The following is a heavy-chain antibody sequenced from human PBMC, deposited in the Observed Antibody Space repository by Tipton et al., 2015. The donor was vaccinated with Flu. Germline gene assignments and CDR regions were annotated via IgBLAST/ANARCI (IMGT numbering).Heavy chain of an antibody. J-gene: IGHJ4*02. CDR3: ARGPEQWLVNPHYFDY. CDR1: GGSISSSNW. V-gene: IGHV4-4*02. CDR2: IYHSGST. Sequence: TLSLTCAVSGGSISSSNWWSWVRQPPGKGLEWIGEIYHSGSTYYNPSLKSRVTISVDTSKNQFSLKLSSVTAADTAVYYCARGPEQWLVNPHYFDYWGQGTLVTVSS. D-gene: IGHD6-19*01.